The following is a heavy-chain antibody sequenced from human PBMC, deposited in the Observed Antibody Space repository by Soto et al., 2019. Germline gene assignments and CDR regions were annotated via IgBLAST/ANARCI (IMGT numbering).Heavy chain of an antibody. V-gene: IGHV3-9*01. Sequence: EVQLVESGGGLVQPGRSLRLSCAASGFTFDDYAMHWVRQAPGKGLEWVSGISWNSGSIGYADSVKGRFTISRDNAKNSLYLQMNSLRAEETALYYCAKGRVRYYDFWSGYPNWFDPWGQGTLVTVSS. J-gene: IGHJ5*02. CDR1: GFTFDDYA. D-gene: IGHD3-3*01. CDR3: AKGRVRYYDFWSGYPNWFDP. CDR2: ISWNSGSI.